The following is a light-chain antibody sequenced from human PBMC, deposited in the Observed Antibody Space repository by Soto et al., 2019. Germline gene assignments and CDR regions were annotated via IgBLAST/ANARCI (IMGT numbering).Light chain of an antibody. CDR2: GAS. Sequence: EIVMTQSPATLSVSPGERATLSCRASQSVSSDLAWYHQKPGQAPRLLIYGASTRATGIPARFSGSGSGTEFTLTINSLQSEDFAIYYCQPYNTWPLTFGGGTKVESK. V-gene: IGKV3-15*01. J-gene: IGKJ4*01. CDR3: QPYNTWPLT. CDR1: QSVSSD.